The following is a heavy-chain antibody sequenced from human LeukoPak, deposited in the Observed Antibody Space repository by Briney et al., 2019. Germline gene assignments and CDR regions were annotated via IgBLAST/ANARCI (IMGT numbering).Heavy chain of an antibody. Sequence: PGGSLRLSCAASGFTFSTYAVNWVRQAPGKGLEWVSTISGSGGSTYYADSVKGRFTISRDNSKNTLYLQMNSLRAEDTALYYCARGDLDTAMVRKYYFDYWGQGTLVTVSS. CDR1: GFTFSTYA. D-gene: IGHD5-18*01. V-gene: IGHV3-23*01. J-gene: IGHJ4*02. CDR2: ISGSGGST. CDR3: ARGDLDTAMVRKYYFDY.